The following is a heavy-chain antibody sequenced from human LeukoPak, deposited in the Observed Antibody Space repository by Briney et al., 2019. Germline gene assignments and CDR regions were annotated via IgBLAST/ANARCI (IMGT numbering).Heavy chain of an antibody. CDR1: GYTFTTYV. V-gene: IGHV1-3*01. Sequence: ASEKVSCKTSGYTFTTYVLHWMRQAPGQRFEWMGWINAGNGNTMYSQKFQDRVTITRDTSATTVYMELTSLKSEDTAVYYCARAFGSSWFLEYWGQGTLVTVSS. D-gene: IGHD6-13*01. J-gene: IGHJ4*02. CDR2: INAGNGNT. CDR3: ARAFGSSWFLEY.